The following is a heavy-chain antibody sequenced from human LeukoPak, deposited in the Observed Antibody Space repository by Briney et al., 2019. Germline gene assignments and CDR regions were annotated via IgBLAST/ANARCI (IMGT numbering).Heavy chain of an antibody. CDR1: GYTFTSYG. V-gene: IGHV1-18*01. D-gene: IGHD3-10*01. Sequence: ASVKVSCKASGYTFTSYGISWVRQAPGQGLEWMGWISAYNGNTNYAQKLQGRVTMTRDTSISTAYMELSRLRSDDTAVYYCARGFHGGYNWFDPWGQGTLVTVSS. J-gene: IGHJ5*02. CDR3: ARGFHGGYNWFDP. CDR2: ISAYNGNT.